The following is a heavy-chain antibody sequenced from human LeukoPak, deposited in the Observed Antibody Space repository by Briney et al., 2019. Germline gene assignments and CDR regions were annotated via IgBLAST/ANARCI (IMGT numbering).Heavy chain of an antibody. CDR2: ISSSSSYI. D-gene: IGHD3-9*01. J-gene: IGHJ4*02. CDR3: ARGYYDLLTGPDY. CDR1: GFTFSSYS. Sequence: GGSLRLSCAASGFTFSSYSMNWVRQAPGKGLEWGSSISSSSSYIYYADSVKGRFTISRDNANNSLYLQMNSLRAEDTAFYYCARGYYDLLTGPDYWGQGTLVTVSS. V-gene: IGHV3-21*01.